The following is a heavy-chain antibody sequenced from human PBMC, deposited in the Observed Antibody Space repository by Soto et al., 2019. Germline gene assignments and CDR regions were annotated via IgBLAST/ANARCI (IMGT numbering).Heavy chain of an antibody. J-gene: IGHJ6*03. D-gene: IGHD2-2*01. Sequence: SETLSLTCTVSGGSISSGGYYWSWIRQHPGKGLEWIGYIYYSGSTYYNPSLKSRVTISVDTSKNQFSLKLSSVTAADTAVYYCAWQSDIVGVPAAIAQYYMDVWGKGTTVTVSS. CDR2: IYYSGST. CDR3: AWQSDIVGVPAAIAQYYMDV. CDR1: GGSISSGGYY. V-gene: IGHV4-31*03.